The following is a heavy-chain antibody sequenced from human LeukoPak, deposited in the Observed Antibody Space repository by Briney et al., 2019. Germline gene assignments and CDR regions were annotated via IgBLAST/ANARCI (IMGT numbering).Heavy chain of an antibody. CDR2: IKEDGSET. D-gene: IGHD3-16*02. V-gene: IGHV3-7*03. CDR3: ASPSDYPYDYVWGSYRYQYYFDY. CDR1: GLNFNSRW. J-gene: IGHJ4*02. Sequence: PGGSLRLSCVASGLNFNSRWMDWVRRAPGQGLEWVASIKEDGSETHYVDPVRGRFTISRDNDKNSLYLQMNNLRAEDTAMYYCASPSDYPYDYVWGSYRYQYYFDYWGQGTLVTVSS.